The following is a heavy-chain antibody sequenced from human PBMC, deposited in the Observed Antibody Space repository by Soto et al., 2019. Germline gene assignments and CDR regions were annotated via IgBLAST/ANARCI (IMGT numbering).Heavy chain of an antibody. CDR3: TRDWYGLGRN. Sequence: DVQLVASGGGLIQPGGSLRLSCVVSGFSVSDNYLTWVRQAPGKGLESVSVIYADGRTYYTASVMGRFTLSRDISNNMLYLQMNSLRVEDTALYSCTRDWYGLGRNWGQGTLVSVSS. V-gene: IGHV3-53*01. D-gene: IGHD3-10*01. J-gene: IGHJ4*02. CDR2: IYADGRT. CDR1: GFSVSDNY.